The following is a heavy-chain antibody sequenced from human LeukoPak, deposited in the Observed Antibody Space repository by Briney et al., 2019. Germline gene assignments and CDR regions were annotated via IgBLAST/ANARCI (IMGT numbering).Heavy chain of an antibody. Sequence: SVKVSCKASGGTFISYAISWVRQAPGQGLEWMGGIIPIFGTANYAQKFQGRVTITADKSTSTAYMELSSLRSEDTAVYYCAGERTYCGGDCYSFDYWGQGTLVTVSS. CDR2: IIPIFGTA. D-gene: IGHD2-21*02. J-gene: IGHJ4*02. CDR3: AGERTYCGGDCYSFDY. CDR1: GGTFISYA. V-gene: IGHV1-69*06.